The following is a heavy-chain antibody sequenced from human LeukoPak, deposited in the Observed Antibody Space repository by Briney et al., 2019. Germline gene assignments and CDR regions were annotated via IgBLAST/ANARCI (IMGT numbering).Heavy chain of an antibody. J-gene: IGHJ4*02. V-gene: IGHV5-51*01. CDR3: ARQEGPRGNY. Sequence: GESLKISCGLSGYSFTNYWIAWVRQMPGKGLECMGIIYPGDSDTRYSPSFQGQVTISADKSINTAYLQWRSMKASDTAMYYCARQEGPRGNYWGQGTLVTVSS. D-gene: IGHD3-10*01. CDR1: GYSFTNYW. CDR2: IYPGDSDT.